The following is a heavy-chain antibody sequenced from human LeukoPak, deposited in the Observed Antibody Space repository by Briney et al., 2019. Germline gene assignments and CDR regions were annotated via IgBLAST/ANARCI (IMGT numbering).Heavy chain of an antibody. J-gene: IGHJ5*02. D-gene: IGHD6-6*01. CDR2: IYYSGST. V-gene: IGHV4-59*01. Sequence: SETLSLTCTASGGSISSYYWSWIRQPPGKGLEWIGYIYYSGSTNYNPSLKSRVTKSVDTSTNQFLLKLSSVTGADTAVYYCARYSSSGWFDPWGQRTLVTVSS. CDR1: GGSISSYY. CDR3: ARYSSSGWFDP.